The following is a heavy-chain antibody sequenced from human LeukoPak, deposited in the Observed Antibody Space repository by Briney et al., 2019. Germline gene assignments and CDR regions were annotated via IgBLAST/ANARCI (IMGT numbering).Heavy chain of an antibody. CDR3: ASYDILTGIDY. Sequence: SETLSLTCTVSGGSISSGDYYWSWIRQPPGKGLEWIGYIYYSGSTYYNPSLKSRVTISVDTSKNQFSLKLSSVTAADTAVYYCASYDILTGIDYWGQGTLVTVSS. J-gene: IGHJ4*02. CDR1: GGSISSGDYY. V-gene: IGHV4-30-4*01. D-gene: IGHD3-9*01. CDR2: IYYSGST.